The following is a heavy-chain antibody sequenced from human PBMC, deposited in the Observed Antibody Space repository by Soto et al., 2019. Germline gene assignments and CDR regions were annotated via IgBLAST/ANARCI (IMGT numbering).Heavy chain of an antibody. CDR2: IYYTGTT. CDR1: GGSISSYY. CDR3: ARLGAYFQALDS. D-gene: IGHD3-16*01. V-gene: IGHV4-59*08. Sequence: SETLSLTCTVSGGSISSYYWSWIRQPPGKGLEWIGYIYYTGTTTYNPSLKSRVTISLDASKNRFSLRLTSVTAADTAVYYCARLGAYFQALDSWGQGTLVTSPQ. J-gene: IGHJ4*02.